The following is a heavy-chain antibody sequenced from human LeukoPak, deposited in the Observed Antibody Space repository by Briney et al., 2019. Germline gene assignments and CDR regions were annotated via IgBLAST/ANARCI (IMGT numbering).Heavy chain of an antibody. Sequence: ASVKVSCKASGGTFSSYAISWVRQAPGQGLEWMGGIIPIFGTANYAQKFQGRVTTTADESTSTAYMELSSLRSEDTAVYYCARAPFGIGPYCSGGSCKADYFDYWGKGTLVTVSS. CDR3: ARAPFGIGPYCSGGSCKADYFDY. D-gene: IGHD2-15*01. V-gene: IGHV1-69*01. CDR1: GGTFSSYA. J-gene: IGHJ4*02. CDR2: IIPIFGTA.